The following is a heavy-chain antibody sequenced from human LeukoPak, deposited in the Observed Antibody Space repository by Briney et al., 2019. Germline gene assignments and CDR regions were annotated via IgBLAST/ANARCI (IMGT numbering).Heavy chain of an antibody. CDR2: IYHSGST. CDR1: GYSISSGYN. Sequence: PSETLSLTCAVSGYSISSGYNWGWIRQPPGKGLEWIGSIYHSGSTYYNPSLKSRVTISVDTSKNQFSLKLSSVTAADTAVYYCARLGYCSSTSCYDYWGQGTLVTVSS. D-gene: IGHD2-2*01. CDR3: ARLGYCSSTSCYDY. J-gene: IGHJ4*02. V-gene: IGHV4-38-2*01.